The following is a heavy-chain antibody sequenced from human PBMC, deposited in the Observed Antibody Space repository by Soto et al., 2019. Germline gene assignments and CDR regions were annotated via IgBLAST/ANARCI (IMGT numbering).Heavy chain of an antibody. V-gene: IGHV1-58*01. CDR3: AREGGGYCSSTSCQRDAFDI. CDR1: GFTFTSSA. Sequence: SVKVSCKASGFTFTSSAVQWVRQARGQRLERIGWIVVGSGNTNYAQKFQERVTITRDMSTSTAYMELRSLRSDDTAVYYCAREGGGYCSSTSCQRDAFDIWGQGTMVTVSS. CDR2: IVVGSGNT. J-gene: IGHJ3*02. D-gene: IGHD2-2*01.